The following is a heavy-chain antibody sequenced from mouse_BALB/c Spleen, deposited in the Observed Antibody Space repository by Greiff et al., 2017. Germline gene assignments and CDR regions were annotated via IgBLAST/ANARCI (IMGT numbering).Heavy chain of an antibody. V-gene: IGHV5-9-1*01. CDR2: ISSGGSYT. Sequence: EVMLVESGGGLVKPGGSLKLSCAASGFTFSSYAMSWVRQTPEKRLEWVATISSGGSYTYYPDSVKGRFTISRDNAKNTLYLQMSSLRSEDTAMYYCARYGSSFFDYWGQGTTLTVSS. CDR1: GFTFSSYA. CDR3: ARYGSSFFDY. J-gene: IGHJ2*01. D-gene: IGHD1-1*01.